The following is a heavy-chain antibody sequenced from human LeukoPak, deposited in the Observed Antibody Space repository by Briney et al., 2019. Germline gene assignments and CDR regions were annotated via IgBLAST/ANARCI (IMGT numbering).Heavy chain of an antibody. Sequence: GGSLRLSCAASGFTFSSYAMHWVRQAPGKGLEWVAVIPYDGSSKYYADSVKGRFTISRDNSKSTLYLQLSSLKIDDSAVYYCARNPAAWFGELSSWFDPWGQGTLVTVSS. D-gene: IGHD3-10*01. CDR3: ARNPAAWFGELSSWFDP. J-gene: IGHJ5*02. CDR2: IPYDGSSK. V-gene: IGHV3-30-3*01. CDR1: GFTFSSYA.